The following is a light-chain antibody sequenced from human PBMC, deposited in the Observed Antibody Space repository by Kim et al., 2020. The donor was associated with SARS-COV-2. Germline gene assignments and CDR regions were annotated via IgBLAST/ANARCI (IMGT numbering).Light chain of an antibody. CDR2: EVS. Sequence: QSALTQPPSASGSPGQSVTISCTGTSSDVGGYNYVSWYQQHPGKAPKLIIYEVSKRPSGVPDRFSGSKSGNTASLTVSGLQAEDEADYYCNSYAGSNRVFGGGTQLTVL. J-gene: IGLJ2*01. V-gene: IGLV2-8*01. CDR1: SSDVGGYNY. CDR3: NSYAGSNRV.